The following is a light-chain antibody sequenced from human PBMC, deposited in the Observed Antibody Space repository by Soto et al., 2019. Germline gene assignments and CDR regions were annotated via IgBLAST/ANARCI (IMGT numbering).Light chain of an antibody. CDR1: SSDIGGHNY. CDR2: EVI. V-gene: IGLV2-14*01. CDR3: SSCTSTSTVI. Sequence: QSALTQPASVSGSLGQSITISCTGTSSDIGGHNYVSWYQLHPGKAPKVLIFEVIKRPSGVSTRFSGSKSGNMASLTISGLRPEDGGDYYCSSCTSTSTVILGGGTKLTVL. J-gene: IGLJ2*01.